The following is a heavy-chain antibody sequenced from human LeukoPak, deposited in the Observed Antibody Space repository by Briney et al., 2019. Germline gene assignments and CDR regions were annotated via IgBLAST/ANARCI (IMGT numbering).Heavy chain of an antibody. CDR1: GYTFTSYG. D-gene: IGHD3-22*01. CDR2: MNPNSANT. CDR3: ARGKIYDSSGYYSLGFDP. V-gene: IGHV1-8*02. Sequence: ASVKVSCKASGYTFTSYGISWVRQAPGQGLEWMGWMNPNSANTGYAQKFQGRVTMTRNTSISTAYMELSSLRSEDTAVYYCARGKIYDSSGYYSLGFDPWGQGTLVTVSS. J-gene: IGHJ5*02.